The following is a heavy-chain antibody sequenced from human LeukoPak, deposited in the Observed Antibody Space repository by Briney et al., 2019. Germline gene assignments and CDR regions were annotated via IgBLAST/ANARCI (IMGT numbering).Heavy chain of an antibody. CDR2: IDDRGSPI. CDR1: GFSFSSYS. D-gene: IGHD1-1*01. V-gene: IGHV3-48*01. J-gene: IGHJ4*02. Sequence: RGSLRLSCAASGFSFSSYSMNWVRQAPGKGLEWLSYIDDRGSPIKYADSVKGRFTISRDNAKNSLSLQMNGLRGEDTAVYYCVRGGTGNGNYFDFWGQGTLLTVSS. CDR3: VRGGTGNGNYFDF.